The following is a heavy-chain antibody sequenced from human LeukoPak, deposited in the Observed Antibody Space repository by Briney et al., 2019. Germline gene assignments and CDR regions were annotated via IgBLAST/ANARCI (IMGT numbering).Heavy chain of an antibody. Sequence: GGSLRLSCAASGFTFSSYWMSWVRQAPGKGLEWVANIKQDGSEKYYVDSVKGRFTISRDNAKNSPYLQMNSLRAEDTAVYYCARVTLSVLRYFDWLFLNFDYWGQGTLVTVSS. CDR1: GFTFSSYW. CDR2: IKQDGSEK. V-gene: IGHV3-7*01. D-gene: IGHD3-9*01. CDR3: ARVTLSVLRYFDWLFLNFDY. J-gene: IGHJ4*02.